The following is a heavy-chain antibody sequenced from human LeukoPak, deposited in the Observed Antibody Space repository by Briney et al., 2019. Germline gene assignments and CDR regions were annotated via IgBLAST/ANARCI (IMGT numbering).Heavy chain of an antibody. Sequence: GGSLRLSCAASGFTVSNTYMSWVRQAPGKGLEWVSLIYSGGSTYYADSVKGRFTISRDNSMNTMFLQMNSLRAEDTAVYHCARVIAARHFDYWGQGTLVTVSS. CDR2: IYSGGST. CDR1: GFTVSNTY. D-gene: IGHD6-6*01. V-gene: IGHV3-66*01. CDR3: ARVIAARHFDY. J-gene: IGHJ4*02.